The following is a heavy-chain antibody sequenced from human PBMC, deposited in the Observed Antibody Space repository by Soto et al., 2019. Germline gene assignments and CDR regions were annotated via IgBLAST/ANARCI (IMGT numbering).Heavy chain of an antibody. D-gene: IGHD6-6*01. CDR2: LNTYNGNT. Sequence: QVQLVQSGGEVKKPGASVRVSCKASGYTFNSYGISWVRQAPGQGLEWMGWLNTYNGNTNYAQKFQGRVSMTTDTSTRTAYLELRSLGSDDTAVYHCARDVLYSTSGERRFDPWGQGTLVTVSS. CDR3: ARDVLYSTSGERRFDP. CDR1: GYTFNSYG. V-gene: IGHV1-18*01. J-gene: IGHJ5*02.